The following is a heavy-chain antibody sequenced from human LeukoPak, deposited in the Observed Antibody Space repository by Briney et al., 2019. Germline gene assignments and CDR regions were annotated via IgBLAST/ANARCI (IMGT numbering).Heavy chain of an antibody. Sequence: SGGSLRLSCAASGFTFSSYAMSWVRQPPGKGLEWVSAISDSGDTTPYADSVKGRFTISRDNSRNTLYLQMNSLRAEDTAVYYCAKVFTYPAGGLSRTFDYRGLGTLVTVSS. D-gene: IGHD1-26*01. J-gene: IGHJ4*02. CDR1: GFTFSSYA. CDR2: ISDSGDTT. V-gene: IGHV3-23*01. CDR3: AKVFTYPAGGLSRTFDY.